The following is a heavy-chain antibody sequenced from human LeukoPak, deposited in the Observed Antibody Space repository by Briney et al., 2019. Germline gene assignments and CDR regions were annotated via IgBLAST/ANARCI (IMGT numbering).Heavy chain of an antibody. Sequence: GGSLRLSCVASEFIFSSYSMNWVRQAPGKGLEWVSAIDSSSSYIFYADSVKGRFTISRDNAKNSLYLQTNSLRAEDTAVYYCARDLSGIAAAGFLFDYWGQGTLVTVSS. CDR2: IDSSSSYI. CDR3: ARDLSGIAAAGFLFDY. CDR1: EFIFSSYS. D-gene: IGHD6-13*01. V-gene: IGHV3-21*01. J-gene: IGHJ4*02.